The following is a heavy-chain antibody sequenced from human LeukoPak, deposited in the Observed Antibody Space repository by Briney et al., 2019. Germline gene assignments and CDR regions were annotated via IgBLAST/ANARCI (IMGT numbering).Heavy chain of an antibody. CDR1: GFTFDDCA. CDR2: ISWNSGSI. CDR3: AKDPSPYYDSSGYYYA. Sequence: RSGGSLRLSCGASGFTFDDCAMHWVRQAPGKGLEWVSGISWNSGSIGYADSVKGRFTISRDNAKISLYLQMNSLRAEDTALYYCAKDPSPYYDSSGYYYAWGQGTLVTVSS. J-gene: IGHJ4*02. V-gene: IGHV3-9*01. D-gene: IGHD3-22*01.